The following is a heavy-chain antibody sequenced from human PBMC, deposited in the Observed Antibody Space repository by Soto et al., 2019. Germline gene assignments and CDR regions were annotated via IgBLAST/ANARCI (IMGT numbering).Heavy chain of an antibody. CDR3: ATQIAARPSYFDY. D-gene: IGHD6-6*01. Sequence: TGGSLRLSCAASGFTFSSYAMSWVRQAPGKGLEWVSAISGSGGSTYYADSVKGRFTISRDNSKNTLYLQMNSLRAEDTAVYYCATQIAARPSYFDYWGQGTLVTVSS. V-gene: IGHV3-23*01. CDR1: GFTFSSYA. CDR2: ISGSGGST. J-gene: IGHJ4*02.